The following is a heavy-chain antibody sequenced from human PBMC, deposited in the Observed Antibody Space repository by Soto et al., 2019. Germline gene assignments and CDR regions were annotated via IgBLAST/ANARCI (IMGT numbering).Heavy chain of an antibody. V-gene: IGHV3-23*01. D-gene: IGHD2-2*01. CDR3: AKVSRGVVVPAAIY. CDR1: GFTFSSYG. J-gene: IGHJ4*01. Sequence: GGSLRLSCAASGFTFSSYGMSWIRQAPGKGLEWVSAVSSSGGTTNYAGSVKGRFTISRDNSKNTLYLQMNSLRAEDTAVYYCAKVSRGVVVPAAIYRGQGTLVTVPS. CDR2: VSSSGGTT.